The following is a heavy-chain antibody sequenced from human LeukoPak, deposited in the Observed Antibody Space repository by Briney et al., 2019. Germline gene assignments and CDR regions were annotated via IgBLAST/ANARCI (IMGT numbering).Heavy chain of an antibody. D-gene: IGHD3-22*01. CDR2: INPNSGGT. CDR3: ARYYDSSGYWFDP. CDR1: GYTFTGYY. J-gene: IGHJ5*02. V-gene: IGHV1-2*02. Sequence: GASVKVSCKASGYTFTGYYMHWVRQAPGQGLEWMGWINPNSGGTNYAQKFQGRVTMSRDTSISTAYMELSRLRSDDTAVYYCARYYDSSGYWFDPWGQGTLVTVSS.